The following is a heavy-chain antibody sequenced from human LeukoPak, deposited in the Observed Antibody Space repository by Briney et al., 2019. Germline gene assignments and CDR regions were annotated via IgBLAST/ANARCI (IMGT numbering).Heavy chain of an antibody. J-gene: IGHJ4*02. CDR1: GYTFTSYG. CDR2: ISAYNGNT. Sequence: GASVKVSCKASGYTFTSYGISWVRQAPGQGLEGMGWISAYNGNTNHAQKLQGRVTMTTDTSTSTAYMELRSLRSDDTAVYYCARSRAVAGTFDYWGQGTLVTVSS. CDR3: ARSRAVAGTFDY. D-gene: IGHD6-19*01. V-gene: IGHV1-18*01.